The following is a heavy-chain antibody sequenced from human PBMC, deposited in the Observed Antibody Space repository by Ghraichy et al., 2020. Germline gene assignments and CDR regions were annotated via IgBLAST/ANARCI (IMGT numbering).Heavy chain of an antibody. D-gene: IGHD1-26*01. V-gene: IGHV3-7*01. Sequence: GSLRLSCAVSGFTFSNYWMHWVRHTPGKGLEWVANIKQDGSEAYYGDSVKGRFTVSRDNPKNSLYLQMNSLRAEDTAIYYCSRMWDDYWGQGTLVTVSS. CDR2: IKQDGSEA. J-gene: IGHJ4*02. CDR3: SRMWDDY. CDR1: GFTFSNYW.